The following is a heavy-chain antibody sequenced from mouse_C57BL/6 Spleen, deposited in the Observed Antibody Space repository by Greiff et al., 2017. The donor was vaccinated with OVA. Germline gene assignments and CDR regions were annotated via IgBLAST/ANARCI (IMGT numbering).Heavy chain of an antibody. V-gene: IGHV5-17*01. Sequence: EVQLVESGGGLVKPGGSLKLSCAASGFTFSDYGMHWVRQAPEKGLEWVAYISSGSSTIYYAAPVKGRFTISRDKAKNTLFLQMTSLRAEDTAMYYCAREGIYSWCAYWGQGTLVTVSA. D-gene: IGHD2-1*01. J-gene: IGHJ3*01. CDR1: GFTFSDYG. CDR3: AREGIYSWCAY. CDR2: ISSGSSTI.